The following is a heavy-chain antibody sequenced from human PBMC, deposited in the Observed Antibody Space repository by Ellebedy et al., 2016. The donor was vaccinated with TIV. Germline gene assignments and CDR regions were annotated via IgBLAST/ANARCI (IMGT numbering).Heavy chain of an antibody. Sequence: SETLSLXXAVYGGSFSGYYWSWIRQPPGKGLEWIGEINHSGSTNYNPSLKSRVTISVDTSKNQFSLKLSSVTAADTAVYYCASAEQLGPPGYWGQGTLVTVSS. CDR1: GGSFSGYY. CDR3: ASAEQLGPPGY. J-gene: IGHJ4*02. D-gene: IGHD6-6*01. V-gene: IGHV4-34*01. CDR2: INHSGST.